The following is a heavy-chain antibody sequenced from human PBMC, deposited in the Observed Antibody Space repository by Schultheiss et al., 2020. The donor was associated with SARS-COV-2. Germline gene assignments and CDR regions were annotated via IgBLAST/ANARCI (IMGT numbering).Heavy chain of an antibody. Sequence: GESLKISCAASGFTFSSYGMHWVRQAPGKGLEWVAVISYDGSNKYYADSVKGRFTISRDNSKNTLYLQMNSLRAGDTAVYYCAKGLGGYCSGGSCLRWGQGTLVTVSS. CDR2: ISYDGSNK. D-gene: IGHD2-15*01. CDR3: AKGLGGYCSGGSCLR. CDR1: GFTFSSYG. J-gene: IGHJ4*02. V-gene: IGHV3-30*18.